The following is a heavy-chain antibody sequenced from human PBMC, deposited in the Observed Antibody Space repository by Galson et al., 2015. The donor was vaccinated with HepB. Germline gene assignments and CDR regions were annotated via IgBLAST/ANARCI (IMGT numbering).Heavy chain of an antibody. CDR2: ISGSGGST. D-gene: IGHD2-2*01. V-gene: IGHV3-23*01. CDR1: GFTFSSYA. Sequence: SLRLSCAASGFTFSSYAMSWVRQAPGKGLEWVSAISGSGGSTYYADSVKGRFTISRDNSKNTLYLQMNSLRAEDTAVYYCAKVRPYIVVVPAAPLYFDYWGQGTLVTVSS. CDR3: AKVRPYIVVVPAAPLYFDY. J-gene: IGHJ4*02.